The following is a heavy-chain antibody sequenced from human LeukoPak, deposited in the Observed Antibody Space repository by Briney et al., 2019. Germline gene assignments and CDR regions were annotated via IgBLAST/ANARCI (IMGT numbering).Heavy chain of an antibody. CDR1: GFTFGNYA. Sequence: GGSLRLSCAASGFTFGNYAISWVRQAPGKGLEWVSSIGTGGDTDYADSVKGRFTISRDSSKSTVYLQMNSLRADDTALYYCTKSQYATSHYLGEDWGQGTLVTVSS. CDR2: IGTGGDT. V-gene: IGHV3-23*01. CDR3: TKSQYATSHYLGED. D-gene: IGHD2-2*01. J-gene: IGHJ4*02.